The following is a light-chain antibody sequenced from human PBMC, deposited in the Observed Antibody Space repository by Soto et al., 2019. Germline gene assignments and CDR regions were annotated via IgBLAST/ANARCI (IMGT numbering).Light chain of an antibody. V-gene: IGKV2-28*01. J-gene: IGKJ1*01. CDR2: LAS. CDR1: QSLLHSNGYNY. Sequence: MVMTQYQLSLSVTPGEPASISCRVSQSLLHSNGYNYLEWYVQKPGQSPQLLINLASNRASGVPGNFSGSGTGTDFTLNIRIVEAEDVGIYYCMQALQTPWTSGQGTNADI. CDR3: MQALQTPWT.